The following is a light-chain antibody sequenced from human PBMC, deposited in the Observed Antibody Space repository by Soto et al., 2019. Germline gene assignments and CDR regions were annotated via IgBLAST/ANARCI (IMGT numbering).Light chain of an antibody. CDR2: GAS. V-gene: IGKV3-15*01. CDR1: QSVSSR. Sequence: DIVLTQSPGTLSLSPGERVTLSCRASQSVSSRLAWYHQKPGQSPRLPIYGASTRATGIPARFSGSGSGTEFTLTISSLQSEDFGLYYCHQYNNFWTFGQGTKVDIK. J-gene: IGKJ1*01. CDR3: HQYNNFWT.